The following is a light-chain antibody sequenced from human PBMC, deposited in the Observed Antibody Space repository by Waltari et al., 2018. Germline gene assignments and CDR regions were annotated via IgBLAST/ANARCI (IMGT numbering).Light chain of an antibody. V-gene: IGLV2-18*02. CDR2: EVS. Sequence: WYHQPPGTAPNLRIYEVSNRPSGVPDRFSGSKSGNTASLTISGLQAEDEADYYCSSYTSSSTVVFGGGTKLTVL. CDR3: SSYTSSSTVV. J-gene: IGLJ2*01.